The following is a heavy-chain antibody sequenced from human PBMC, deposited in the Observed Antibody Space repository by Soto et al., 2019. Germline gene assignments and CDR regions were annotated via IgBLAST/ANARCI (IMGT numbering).Heavy chain of an antibody. Sequence: QVQLVQSGAEVKKPGASVKVSCKASGYTFTSYGISWVRQAPGQGLEWMGWISAYSGNTNYAQKLQGRVTMTTDTSTSTAYMELRSLRSDDTAVYYCARGLIVVDSYYYYGMDVWGQGTTVTVSS. CDR3: ARGLIVVDSYYYYGMDV. CDR1: GYTFTSYG. J-gene: IGHJ6*02. D-gene: IGHD3-22*01. V-gene: IGHV1-18*04. CDR2: ISAYSGNT.